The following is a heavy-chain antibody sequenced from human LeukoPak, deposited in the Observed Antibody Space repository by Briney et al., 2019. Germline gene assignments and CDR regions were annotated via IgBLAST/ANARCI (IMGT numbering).Heavy chain of an antibody. D-gene: IGHD6-6*01. J-gene: IGHJ3*02. CDR2: INSDGSST. V-gene: IGHV3-74*01. CDR3: ASDAYSSSSGRAFDI. CDR1: GCTFRSYW. Sequence: GGSLTLSCAASGCTFRSYWMHWVRQAAGKGLVWVSRINSDGSSTSYADSVKGRFTISRDNAKNTLYLQMNSLRAEDTAVYYCASDAYSSSSGRAFDIWGQGTMVTVSS.